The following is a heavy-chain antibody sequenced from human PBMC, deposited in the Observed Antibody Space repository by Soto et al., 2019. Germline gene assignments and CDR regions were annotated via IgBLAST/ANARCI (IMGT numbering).Heavy chain of an antibody. V-gene: IGHV3-23*01. CDR2: VSASGGTT. CDR3: SKDSLPEIHCKAGPCYYFDA. J-gene: IGHJ4*02. CDR1: GFTFSAYA. Sequence: EVQLLESGGGLVQPGGSLRLSCATSGFTFSAYAMTWVRQAPGKGLEWVSTVSASGGTTYYADSVKGRFAISRDESNNMLSLQLISLGAEDTGVYYCSKDSLPEIHCKAGPCYYFDAWGQGTPVTVSS. D-gene: IGHD2-15*01.